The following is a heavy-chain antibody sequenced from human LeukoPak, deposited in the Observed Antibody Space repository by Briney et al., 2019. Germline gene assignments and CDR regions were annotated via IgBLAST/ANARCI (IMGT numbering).Heavy chain of an antibody. J-gene: IGHJ6*02. CDR2: VNPNSGNT. Sequence: AASVKVSCKASAYTFTTYDINWVRQATGQGLEWMGWVNPNSGNTAYAQKFQGRVTTTRNTSISTAYMELSSLRSEDTAVYYCVRYYYYGMDVWGQGTTVTVSS. CDR3: VRYYYYGMDV. CDR1: AYTFTTYD. V-gene: IGHV1-8*01.